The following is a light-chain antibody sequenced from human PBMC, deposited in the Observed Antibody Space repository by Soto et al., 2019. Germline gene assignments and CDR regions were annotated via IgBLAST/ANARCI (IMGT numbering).Light chain of an antibody. V-gene: IGKV1-33*01. Sequence: DIQLTQSPSSLSASVGDRVSITCQASQDIRSDLLWFQQKPGEAPKLLIFDASNLKTGVPSRFSGSGSGTHCTFTISSLQAEDVATYFCQQYENLPLTFGGGTKVVI. CDR3: QQYENLPLT. J-gene: IGKJ4*01. CDR1: QDIRSD. CDR2: DAS.